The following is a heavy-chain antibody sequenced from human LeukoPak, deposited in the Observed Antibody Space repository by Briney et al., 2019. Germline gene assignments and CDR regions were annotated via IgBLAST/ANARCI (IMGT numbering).Heavy chain of an antibody. V-gene: IGHV4-34*01. CDR1: GVSFSGYY. J-gene: IGHJ4*02. CDR2: INHSGST. Sequence: SETLSLTCAVYGVSFSGYYWSWIRQPPGKGLEWIGEINHSGSTNYNPSLKSRVTISVDTSKNQFSLKLSSVTAADTAVYYCARGGVSYYDFWSGYRYWGQGTLVTVSS. D-gene: IGHD3-3*01. CDR3: ARGGVSYYDFWSGYRY.